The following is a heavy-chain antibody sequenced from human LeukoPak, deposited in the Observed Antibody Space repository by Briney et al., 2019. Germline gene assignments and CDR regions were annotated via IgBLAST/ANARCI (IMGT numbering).Heavy chain of an antibody. V-gene: IGHV3-30*18. J-gene: IGHJ4*02. CDR1: GFTFSSYG. D-gene: IGHD2-15*01. CDR2: ISYDGSNK. Sequence: PGRSLRLSCAASGFTFSSYGMHWVRQAPGKGLEWVAVISYDGSNKYYADSVKGRFTISRDNSKNTLYLQMNSLRAEDTAVYYCAKVGYCSGGSCYWTYFDYWGQGTLVTVSS. CDR3: AKVGYCSGGSCYWTYFDY.